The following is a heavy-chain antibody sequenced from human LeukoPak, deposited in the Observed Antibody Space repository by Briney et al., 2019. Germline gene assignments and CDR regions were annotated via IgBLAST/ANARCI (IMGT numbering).Heavy chain of an antibody. CDR3: VRGKANYGSGSDV. D-gene: IGHD3-10*01. CDR1: GFTFSSYS. Sequence: NPGGSLRLSCAASGFTFSSYSMNWVRQAPGKGLEWVSSISSSSSYIYYADSVKGRFTISRDNARNSLYLQMNSLRAEDTAVYYCVRGKANYGSGSDVWGKGTTVTVSS. V-gene: IGHV3-21*01. CDR2: ISSSSSYI. J-gene: IGHJ6*04.